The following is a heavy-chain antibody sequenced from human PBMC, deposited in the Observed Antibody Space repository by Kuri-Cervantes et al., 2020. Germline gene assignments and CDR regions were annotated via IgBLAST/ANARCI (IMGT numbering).Heavy chain of an antibody. D-gene: IGHD3-22*01. J-gene: IGHJ2*01. V-gene: IGHV3-48*01. CDR3: ARVADDSGWCFDL. CDR1: GFTFSSYS. Sequence: GGSLRLSCAASGFTFSSYSMNWVRQAPGKGLEWVSYISSSSSTIYYADSVKGRFTISRENAKNSLYLQLSSLRAGDTAVYYCARVADDSGWCFDLWGRGTLVTVSS. CDR2: ISSSSSTI.